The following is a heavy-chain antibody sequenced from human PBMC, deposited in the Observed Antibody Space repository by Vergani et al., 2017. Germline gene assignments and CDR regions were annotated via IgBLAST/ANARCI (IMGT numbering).Heavy chain of an antibody. CDR2: INPNSGGT. V-gene: IGHV1-2*02. D-gene: IGHD6-19*01. CDR1: GYTFTGYY. J-gene: IGHJ4*02. CDR3: ARVIAVAGSTNGFGY. Sequence: QVQLVQSGAEVKKPGASVKVSCKASGYTFTGYYMHWVRQAPGQGLEWMGWINPNSGGTNYAQKFQGRVTMTRDTSISTAYMELSRLRSDDTAVYYCARVIAVAGSTNGFGYWGQGTLVTVSS.